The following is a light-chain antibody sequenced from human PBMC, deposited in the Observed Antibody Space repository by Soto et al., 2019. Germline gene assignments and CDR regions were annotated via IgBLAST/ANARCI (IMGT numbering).Light chain of an antibody. CDR2: GAS. J-gene: IGKJ1*01. CDR3: QQYNTYRT. CDR1: QSISSW. Sequence: DIQMTQSPSTLSASVGDRVTITCRASQSISSWLAWYQQKPGRAPKLLISGASSLESGVPSRFSGSGSGTEFTLTISSLQPDDFATYYCQQYNTYRTFGQGTKVEIK. V-gene: IGKV1-5*03.